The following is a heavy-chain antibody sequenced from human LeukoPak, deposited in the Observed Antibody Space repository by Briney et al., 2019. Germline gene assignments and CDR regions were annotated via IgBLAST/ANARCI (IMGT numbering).Heavy chain of an antibody. D-gene: IGHD2-21*01. J-gene: IGHJ4*02. CDR2: IYYSGST. V-gene: IGHV4-39*07. CDR3: ASFYQAYYFGY. Sequence: SETLSLTCTVSGGSISSSSYYWGWIRQPPGKGLEWIGSIYYSGSTYYNPSLKSRVTISVDTSKNQFSLKLSSVTAADTAVYYCASFYQAYYFGYWGQGTLVTVSS. CDR1: GGSISSSSYY.